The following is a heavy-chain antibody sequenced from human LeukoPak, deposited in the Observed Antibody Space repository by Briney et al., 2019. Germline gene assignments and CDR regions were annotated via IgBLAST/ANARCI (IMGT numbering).Heavy chain of an antibody. J-gene: IGHJ5*02. CDR2: IYYGGST. CDR1: GGSITTSNYY. CDR3: AGHVVVVPGRGFRHNWFDP. Sequence: PSETLSLTCTVSGGSITTSNYYWGWIRQPPGEGLEWIGSIYYGGSTYYNPSLESRVTISVDASKRQFSLKVTSVTAADTAVYCCAGHVVVVPGRGFRHNWFDPWGQGTLVIVSS. V-gene: IGHV4-39*01. D-gene: IGHD2-2*01.